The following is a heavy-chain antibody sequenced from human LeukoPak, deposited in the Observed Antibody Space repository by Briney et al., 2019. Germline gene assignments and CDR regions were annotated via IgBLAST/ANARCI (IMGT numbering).Heavy chain of an antibody. CDR1: GGTFSSYA. V-gene: IGHV1-69*01. D-gene: IGHD3-22*01. Sequence: SVKVSCKASGGTFSSYAISWVRQAPGQGLEWMGVVIPIFGTANYAQKFQGRVTITADESTSTAYMELSSLRSEDTAVYYCARARYYYDSSGYYSDRYYFDYWGQGTLVTVSS. CDR2: VIPIFGTA. J-gene: IGHJ4*02. CDR3: ARARYYYDSSGYYSDRYYFDY.